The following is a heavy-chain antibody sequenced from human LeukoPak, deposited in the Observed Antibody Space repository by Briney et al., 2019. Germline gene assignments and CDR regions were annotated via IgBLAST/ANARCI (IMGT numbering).Heavy chain of an antibody. CDR3: ARDLLWFGELPGAFDI. J-gene: IGHJ3*02. CDR1: GYTFTSYG. Sequence: ASVKVSCKASGYTFTSYGISWVRQAPGQGLEWMGWISAYNGNTNYAQKLQGRVAMTTDTSTSTAYMELRNLRSDDTAVYYCARDLLWFGELPGAFDIWGQGTMVTVSS. CDR2: ISAYNGNT. V-gene: IGHV1-18*01. D-gene: IGHD3-10*01.